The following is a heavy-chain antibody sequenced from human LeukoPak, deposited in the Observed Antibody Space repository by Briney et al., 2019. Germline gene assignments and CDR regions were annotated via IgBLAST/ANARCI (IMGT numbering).Heavy chain of an antibody. D-gene: IGHD6-25*01. CDR2: INPNSGGT. CDR3: AREGSPPANWFDP. J-gene: IGHJ5*02. V-gene: IGHV1-2*02. Sequence: ASVTVSCKASGYTFTGYYMHWVRQAPGQGLEWMGWINPNSGGTNYAQKFQGRVTITRDTSISTAYMELSRLRSDDTAVYYCAREGSPPANWFDPWGQGTLVTVSS. CDR1: GYTFTGYY.